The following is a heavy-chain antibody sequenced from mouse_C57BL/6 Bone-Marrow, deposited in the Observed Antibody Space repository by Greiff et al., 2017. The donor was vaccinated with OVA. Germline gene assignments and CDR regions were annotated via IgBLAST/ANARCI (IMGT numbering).Heavy chain of an antibody. D-gene: IGHD1-1*01. CDR2: IYPSDSET. Sequence: QVQLQQPGAELVRPGSSVKLSCKASGYTFTSYWMDWVKQRPGQGLEWIGNIYPSDSETHYNQKFKDKATLTVDKSSSTAYMQLSSLTSEDSAVYYCARWGYYGSSSSYWGQGTTLTVSS. V-gene: IGHV1-61*01. J-gene: IGHJ2*01. CDR3: ARWGYYGSSSSY. CDR1: GYTFTSYW.